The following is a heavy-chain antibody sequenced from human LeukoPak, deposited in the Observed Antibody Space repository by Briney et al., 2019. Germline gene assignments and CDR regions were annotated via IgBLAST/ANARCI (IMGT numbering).Heavy chain of an antibody. Sequence: GGSLRLSCVASGFTFSSYGMHWVRQAPGKGLEWVGRIKSKTDGGTTDYAAPVKGRFTISRDDSKNTLYLQMNSLKTEDTAVYYCTTRLAQSYSYGMDVWGQGTTVTVSS. D-gene: IGHD3-16*02. CDR3: TTRLAQSYSYGMDV. CDR1: GFTFSSYG. CDR2: IKSKTDGGTT. J-gene: IGHJ6*02. V-gene: IGHV3-15*01.